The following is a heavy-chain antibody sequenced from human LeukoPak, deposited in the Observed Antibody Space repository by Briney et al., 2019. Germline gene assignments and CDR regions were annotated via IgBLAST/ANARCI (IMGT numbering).Heavy chain of an antibody. CDR2: IYHSGST. CDR3: ARVKAIFGVVSNNWFDP. Sequence: SETLSLTCTVSGGSISSYYWSWIRQPPGKGLEWIGSIYHSGSTYYNPSLKSRVTISVDTSKNQFSLKLSSVTAADTAVYYCARVKAIFGVVSNNWFDPWGQGTLVTVSS. V-gene: IGHV4-38-2*02. J-gene: IGHJ5*02. D-gene: IGHD3-3*01. CDR1: GGSISSYY.